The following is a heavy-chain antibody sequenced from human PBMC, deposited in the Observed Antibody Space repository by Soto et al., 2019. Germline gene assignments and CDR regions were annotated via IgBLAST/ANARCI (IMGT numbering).Heavy chain of an antibody. J-gene: IGHJ4*02. CDR2: ISGSGGSS. CDR3: AKDQEQWPLGGSDY. Sequence: EVQLLESGGGLVQPGGSLRLSCAASGFTFSSYAMSWVRQAPGKGLEWVSAISGSGGSSYYADSVKGRFTISRDNSKNTLYLQMNSLRAEDTAVYYCAKDQEQWPLGGSDYWGQGTLVTVSS. CDR1: GFTFSSYA. D-gene: IGHD6-19*01. V-gene: IGHV3-23*01.